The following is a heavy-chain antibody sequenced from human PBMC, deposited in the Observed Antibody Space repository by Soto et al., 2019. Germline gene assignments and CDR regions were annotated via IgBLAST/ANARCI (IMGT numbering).Heavy chain of an antibody. CDR3: AKDKGLDGYPRSFSLQH. D-gene: IGHD5-12*01. J-gene: IGHJ1*01. CDR2: ISWDGGST. CDR1: GFTFDDYA. Sequence: EVQLVESGGVVVQPGGSLRLSCAASGFTFDDYAMHWVRQAPGKGLEWVSLISWDGGSTYYADPVKGRFTISRDNSKNSLYLQMNSLRAEDTALYYCAKDKGLDGYPRSFSLQHWGQGTLVTVSS. V-gene: IGHV3-43D*04.